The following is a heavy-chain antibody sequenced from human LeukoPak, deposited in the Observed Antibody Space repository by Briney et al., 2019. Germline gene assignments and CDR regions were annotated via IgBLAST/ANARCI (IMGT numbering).Heavy chain of an antibody. CDR2: IIPMSGTV. Sequence: AASVKVSCKASGGTFTSYTVSWVRQAPGQGLEWMGRIIPMSGTVKYAQKFQGRVTITTDESTSTAYMELSSLRSEDTAVYYCATTDYWGQGTLVTVSS. CDR1: GGTFTSYT. V-gene: IGHV1-69*05. CDR3: ATTDY. J-gene: IGHJ4*02.